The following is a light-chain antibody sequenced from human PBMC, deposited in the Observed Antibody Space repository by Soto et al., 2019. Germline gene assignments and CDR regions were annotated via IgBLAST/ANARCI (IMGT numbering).Light chain of an antibody. Sequence: EIVLTQSPGTLSLSPGERATLSCRASQSVSSSYLAWYQQKPGQAPRLLIYGASSRATGIPDRFSGTGSGTDFTLTISRLEPEDFAVYYCQQDDISPWTFGQGTKVEFK. CDR1: QSVSSSY. CDR3: QQDDISPWT. V-gene: IGKV3-20*01. J-gene: IGKJ1*01. CDR2: GAS.